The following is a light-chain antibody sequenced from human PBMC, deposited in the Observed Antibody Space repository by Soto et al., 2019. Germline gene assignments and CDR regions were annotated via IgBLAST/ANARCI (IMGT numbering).Light chain of an antibody. CDR3: CSYTSSGTYV. V-gene: IGLV2-14*03. J-gene: IGLJ1*01. Sequence: QSVLTQPASVSGSPGQSIAISCTGTSSDVGGYNYVSWYQQHPGKAPKLLIYGVTNRPSGVSDRFSGSKSGNTASLTISGLQAEEETDYYCCSYTSSGTYVFGTGTKLTVL. CDR1: SSDVGGYNY. CDR2: GVT.